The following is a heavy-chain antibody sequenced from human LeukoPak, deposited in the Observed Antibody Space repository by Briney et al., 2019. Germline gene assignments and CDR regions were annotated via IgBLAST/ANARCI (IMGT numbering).Heavy chain of an antibody. V-gene: IGHV3-48*01. Sequence: PGGSLRLSCAASGFTFSSYSMNWVRQAPGKGLEWVSYISSSSTTIFYADSVKGRFTISRDNAKNSLYLQMNSLRAEDTAVYYCARGVYSYGQKYDTFGVWGRGTMVTVSS. D-gene: IGHD5-18*01. J-gene: IGHJ3*01. CDR1: GFTFSSYS. CDR3: ARGVYSYGQKYDTFGV. CDR2: ISSSSTTI.